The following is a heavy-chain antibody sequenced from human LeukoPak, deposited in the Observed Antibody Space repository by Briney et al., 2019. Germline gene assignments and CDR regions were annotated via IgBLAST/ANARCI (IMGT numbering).Heavy chain of an antibody. J-gene: IGHJ4*02. V-gene: IGHV3-21*01. Sequence: GGSLRLSCAASGFTFSSYSMNWVRQAPGKGLEWVSSISSSSSYIYYADSVKGRFTISRDNAKNSLYLQMNSLRAEDTAVYYCARVQGYFDWLFPLDYWGQRTLVTVSS. CDR2: ISSSSSYI. CDR3: ARVQGYFDWLFPLDY. CDR1: GFTFSSYS. D-gene: IGHD3-9*01.